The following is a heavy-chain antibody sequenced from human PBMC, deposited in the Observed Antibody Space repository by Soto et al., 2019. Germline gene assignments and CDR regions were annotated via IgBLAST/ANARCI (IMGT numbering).Heavy chain of an antibody. Sequence: ASVKVSCKASGYTFTSYYMHWVRQAPGQGLEWMGIINPSGGSTSYAQKFQGRVTMTRDTSTSTVYMELSSLRSEDTAVYYCARGPLGLLWFGQLNRFDPWGQGTLVTVAS. D-gene: IGHD3-10*01. V-gene: IGHV1-46*03. CDR3: ARGPLGLLWFGQLNRFDP. CDR1: GYTFTSYY. CDR2: INPSGGST. J-gene: IGHJ5*02.